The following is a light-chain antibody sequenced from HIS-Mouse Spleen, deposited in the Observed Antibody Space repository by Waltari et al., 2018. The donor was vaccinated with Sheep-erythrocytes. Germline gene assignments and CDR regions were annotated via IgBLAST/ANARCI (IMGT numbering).Light chain of an antibody. Sequence: TQSPLSLPVTPGEPASISCTGTSSDVGSYNLVSWYQQHPGKAPKLMIYEGSKRPSGVSNRFSGSKSGNTASLTISGLQAEDEADYYCCSYAGSYNHVFATGTKVTVL. V-gene: IGLV2-14*02. CDR3: CSYAGSYNHV. CDR2: EGS. J-gene: IGLJ1*01. CDR1: SSDVGSYNL.